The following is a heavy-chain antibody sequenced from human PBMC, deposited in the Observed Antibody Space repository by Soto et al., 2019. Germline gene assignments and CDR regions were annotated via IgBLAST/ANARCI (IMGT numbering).Heavy chain of an antibody. Sequence: GGSMKISCAASGFTFCSYGMHWVCQAPGKGLEWVAVISYDGSNKYYADSVKGRFTISRDNSKNTLYLQMNSLRAEDTAVYYCAKDVRLLYYDFWSAFDYWGQGTLVTVSS. J-gene: IGHJ4*02. CDR1: GFTFCSYG. CDR3: AKDVRLLYYDFWSAFDY. CDR2: ISYDGSNK. D-gene: IGHD3-3*01. V-gene: IGHV3-30*18.